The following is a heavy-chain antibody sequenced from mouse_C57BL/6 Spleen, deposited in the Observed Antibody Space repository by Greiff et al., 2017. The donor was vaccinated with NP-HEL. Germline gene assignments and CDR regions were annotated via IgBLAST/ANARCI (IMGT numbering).Heavy chain of an antibody. CDR3: TGYYGSRTGYFDV. D-gene: IGHD1-1*01. CDR1: GYTFTDYE. J-gene: IGHJ1*03. Sequence: VKLMESGAELVRPGASVTLSCKASGYTFTDYEMHWVKQTPVHGLEWIGAIDPETGGTAYNQKFKGKAILTADKSSSTAYMELRSLTSEDSAVYYCTGYYGSRTGYFDVWGTGTTVTVSS. CDR2: IDPETGGT. V-gene: IGHV1-15*01.